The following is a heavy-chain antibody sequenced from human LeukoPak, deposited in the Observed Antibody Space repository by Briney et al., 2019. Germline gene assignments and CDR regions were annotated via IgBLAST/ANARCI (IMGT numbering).Heavy chain of an antibody. CDR3: ARDLYGDYAFDM. J-gene: IGHJ3*02. CDR1: GFTFGTYA. Sequence: GGSLRLSCAVSGFTFGTYAMSWVRQAPGKGLEWVSAISGGGGSIYYADSVKGRFTISRDNSKNTLYLQMNSLRAEDTAVFYCARDLYGDYAFDMWGQGTLVTVSS. D-gene: IGHD4-17*01. CDR2: ISGGGGSI. V-gene: IGHV3-23*01.